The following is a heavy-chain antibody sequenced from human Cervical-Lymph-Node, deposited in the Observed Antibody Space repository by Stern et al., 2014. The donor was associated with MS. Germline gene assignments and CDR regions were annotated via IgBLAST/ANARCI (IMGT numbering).Heavy chain of an antibody. CDR3: ARVTAAGIFYYFGMDV. CDR2: IDWDDDK. J-gene: IGHJ6*02. D-gene: IGHD6-13*01. V-gene: IGHV2-70*01. CDR1: GFSLTATSMC. Sequence: QITLKESGPALVRPTQTLTLTCTFSGFSLTATSMCVSWIRQPPGKALEWLALIDWDDDKYYNPYLETRLTISKDTSKNQVVLTMTNMDPMDTATYYCARVTAAGIFYYFGMDVWGQGTTVTVSS.